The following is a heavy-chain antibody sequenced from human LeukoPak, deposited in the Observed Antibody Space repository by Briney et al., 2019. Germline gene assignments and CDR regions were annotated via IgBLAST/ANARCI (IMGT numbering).Heavy chain of an antibody. CDR2: ISPYNTNT. J-gene: IGHJ4*02. Sequence: ASVKVSCKAFGYTFTSYGISWVRQAPGQGLEWMGWISPYNTNTNNVQNLQARVTMTTDTSTSTAYMELKSLRSDDTAVYYCARDRSGYEGGDYWGQGTLVTVSS. CDR1: GYTFTSYG. D-gene: IGHD5-12*01. CDR3: ARDRSGYEGGDY. V-gene: IGHV1-18*01.